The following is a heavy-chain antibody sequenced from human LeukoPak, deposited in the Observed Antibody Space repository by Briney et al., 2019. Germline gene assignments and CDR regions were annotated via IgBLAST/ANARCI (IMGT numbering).Heavy chain of an antibody. J-gene: IGHJ4*02. CDR2: ISYDGSNK. CDR1: GFTFSSYG. V-gene: IGHV3-30*18. Sequence: GRSLRLSCAASGFTFSSYGMHWVRQAPGKGLEWVAVISYDGSNKYYADSVKGRFTISRDNSKNTLYLQMNSLKAEDTAVYYCAKGRGLVSPDDHWGQGTLVTVPS. CDR3: AKGRGLVSPDDH. D-gene: IGHD3/OR15-3a*01.